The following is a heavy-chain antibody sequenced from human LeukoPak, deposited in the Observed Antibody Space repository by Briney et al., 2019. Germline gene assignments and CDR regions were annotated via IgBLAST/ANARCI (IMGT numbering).Heavy chain of an antibody. D-gene: IGHD6-19*01. V-gene: IGHV3-43D*03. J-gene: IGHJ6*02. Sequence: GGSLRLSCAASGFTFGDYAMHWVRQAPGKGLEWVSLISWDGGSTYYADSVKGRFTISRDNSKNSLYLQMNSLRAEDTALYYCAKDLERGSSGWFYGMDVWGQGTTVTVSS. CDR3: AKDLERGSSGWFYGMDV. CDR2: ISWDGGST. CDR1: GFTFGDYA.